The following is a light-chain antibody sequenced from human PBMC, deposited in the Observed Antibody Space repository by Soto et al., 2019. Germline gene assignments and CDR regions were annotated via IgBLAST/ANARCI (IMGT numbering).Light chain of an antibody. J-gene: IGKJ4*01. CDR2: DAS. V-gene: IGKV3-20*01. Sequence: EIVLTQSPGTLSLSPGERATLSCRASQSVGNNYLAWYQQKPGQAPRFLIYDASSRATGIPDRFSGSGSGTDFTLTISRLEPEDFAVYYCQQYGSTPLTFGGGTKGISN. CDR1: QSVGNNY. CDR3: QQYGSTPLT.